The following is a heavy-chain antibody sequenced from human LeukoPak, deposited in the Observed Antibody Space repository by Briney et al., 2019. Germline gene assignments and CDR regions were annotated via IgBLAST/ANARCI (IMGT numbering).Heavy chain of an antibody. Sequence: ASVKLSCKASGYTFTGYDMHWVRQAPGQGLEWMGWINPNSGGTNYAQKFQSRVTMTRETSISTAYMELSRLRSDDTAVYYCARDPSGYYMGTDYWGQGTLVTVSS. CDR3: ARDPSGYYMGTDY. CDR2: INPNSGGT. V-gene: IGHV1-2*02. D-gene: IGHD3-9*01. CDR1: GYTFTGYD. J-gene: IGHJ4*02.